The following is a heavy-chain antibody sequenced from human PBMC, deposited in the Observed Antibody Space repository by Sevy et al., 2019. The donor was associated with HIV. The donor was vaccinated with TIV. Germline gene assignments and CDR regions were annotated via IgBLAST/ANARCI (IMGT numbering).Heavy chain of an antibody. D-gene: IGHD2-8*02. Sequence: GGSLRLSCAASGFTFSKYSMSWVRQPPGKGLEWVSTFSFGCGEINYADSVKGRFTISRVNSKSSVYLQMHNLRAEDTAVYYCAREGCTEPHDYWGQGTLVTVSS. J-gene: IGHJ4*02. V-gene: IGHV3-23*01. CDR2: FSFGCGEI. CDR3: AREGCTEPHDY. CDR1: GFTFSKYS.